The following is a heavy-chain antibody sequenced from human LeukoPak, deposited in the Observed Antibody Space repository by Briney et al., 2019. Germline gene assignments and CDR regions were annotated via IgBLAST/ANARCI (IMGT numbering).Heavy chain of an antibody. V-gene: IGHV1-18*01. Sequence: ASVKVSCKASGYTLTSYGISWVRQAPGQGLEWMGWISAYNGNTNYAQKLQGRVTMTTDTSTSTAYMELRSLRSEDTAVYYCASQRSYYYGSGSYELDYWGQGTLVTVSS. CDR2: ISAYNGNT. CDR3: ASQRSYYYGSGSYELDY. CDR1: GYTLTSYG. J-gene: IGHJ4*02. D-gene: IGHD3-10*01.